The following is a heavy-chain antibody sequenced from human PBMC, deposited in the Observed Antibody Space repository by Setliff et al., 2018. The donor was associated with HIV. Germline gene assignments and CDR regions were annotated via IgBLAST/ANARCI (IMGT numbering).Heavy chain of an antibody. CDR1: DYSITSGYY. J-gene: IGHJ5*02. V-gene: IGHV4-38-2*01. D-gene: IGHD2-2*01. Sequence: SETLSLTCGISDYSITSGYYWGWIRQPPGKGLEWIGYIYTSGSTNYNPSLKSRVTITADSSKHQFSLNLNSVTAADTAVYYCARRAVQDGSITSSNWFDPWGQGILVTVSS. CDR2: IYTSGST. CDR3: ARRAVQDGSITSSNWFDP.